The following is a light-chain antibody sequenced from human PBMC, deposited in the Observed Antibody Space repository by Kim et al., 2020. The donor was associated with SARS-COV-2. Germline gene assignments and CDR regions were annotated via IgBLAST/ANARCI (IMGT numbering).Light chain of an antibody. V-gene: IGLV1-44*01. CDR3: AAWDDSLNGPV. Sequence: ELTQPPSTSGTPGQRVTISCSGSSSNIGSNTVNWYQQLPGTAPKLLIYSNNQRPSGVPDRFSGSKSGTSASLAISGLQSEDEADYYCAAWDDSLNGPVFGGGTQLTVL. CDR2: SNN. CDR1: SSNIGSNT. J-gene: IGLJ3*02.